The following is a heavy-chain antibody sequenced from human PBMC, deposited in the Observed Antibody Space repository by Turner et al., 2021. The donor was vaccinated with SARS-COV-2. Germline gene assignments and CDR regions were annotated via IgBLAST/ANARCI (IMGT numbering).Heavy chain of an antibody. CDR3: ARSPTAPGYYYDSSGYYTPYSFDY. J-gene: IGHJ4*02. Sequence: VQLMESGGGLVKPGGSLRLSCAASGFTFRSYSMNWVRQAPGKGLGWVSSISRSSSYIYYADSVKGRFTISRDNVKNSLYLQMNSLRAEDTAVYYCARSPTAPGYYYDSSGYYTPYSFDYWGQGTLVTVSS. CDR1: GFTFRSYS. D-gene: IGHD3-22*01. CDR2: ISRSSSYI. V-gene: IGHV3-21*01.